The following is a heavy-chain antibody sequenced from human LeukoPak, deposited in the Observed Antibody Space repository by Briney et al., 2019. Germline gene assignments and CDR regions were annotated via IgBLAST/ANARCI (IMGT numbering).Heavy chain of an antibody. CDR3: ARAVTGTGGLDY. CDR1: GYTFIGYY. J-gene: IGHJ4*02. Sequence: ASVKVSCKASGYTFIGYYMYWVRQAPGQGLEWMGWINPHSGDTRYAQKFQGRVTMTRDTSINTAYMELSSLRSDGTAVYYCARAVTGTGGLDYWGQGTLVTVSS. D-gene: IGHD6-19*01. V-gene: IGHV1-2*02. CDR2: INPHSGDT.